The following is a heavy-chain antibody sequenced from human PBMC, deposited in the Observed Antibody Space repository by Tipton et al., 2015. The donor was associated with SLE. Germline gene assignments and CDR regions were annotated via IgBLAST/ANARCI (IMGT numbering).Heavy chain of an antibody. CDR3: ARGLGAYSSGWRYYYYYMDV. CDR2: INHSGST. J-gene: IGHJ6*03. D-gene: IGHD6-19*01. V-gene: IGHV4-34*01. CDR1: GGSFSGYY. Sequence: TLSLTCAAYGGSFSGYYWSWIRQPPGKGLEWIWEINHSGSTNYNPSLKSRVTISVDTSKNQFSLKLSSVTAADTAVYYCARGLGAYSSGWRYYYYYMDVWGKGTTVTVSS.